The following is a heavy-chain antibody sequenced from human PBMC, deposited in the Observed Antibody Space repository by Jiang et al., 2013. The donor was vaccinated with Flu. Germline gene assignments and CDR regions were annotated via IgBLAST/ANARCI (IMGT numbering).Heavy chain of an antibody. Sequence: GSGLVKPSETLSLACTVSGGSISSTSTGYYWGWIRQPPGKGLEWIGSIYYSGTTFYNPSLKSRVSISVDTSKNQFSLKLSSVTAADTAVYYCASQSEYSMSSVWFDAWGQGALVTVSS. CDR3: ASQSEYSMSSVWFDA. CDR2: IYYSGTT. V-gene: IGHV4-39*01. J-gene: IGHJ5*02. D-gene: IGHD6-6*01. CDR1: GGSISSTSTGYY.